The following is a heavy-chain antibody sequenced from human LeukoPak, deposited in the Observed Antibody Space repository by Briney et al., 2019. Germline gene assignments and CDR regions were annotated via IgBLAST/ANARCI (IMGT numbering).Heavy chain of an antibody. Sequence: GGSLRLSCVASGFTFSNYEMTWVRQAPGKGLEWVSYISSSAINIYYADSVKGRFTISRDNAKSSLFLQMNSLRAEDTAVYYCAKAYSSSWYLKNFDYWGQGTLVTVSS. CDR3: AKAYSSSWYLKNFDY. CDR1: GFTFSNYE. D-gene: IGHD6-13*01. V-gene: IGHV3-48*03. CDR2: ISSSAINI. J-gene: IGHJ4*02.